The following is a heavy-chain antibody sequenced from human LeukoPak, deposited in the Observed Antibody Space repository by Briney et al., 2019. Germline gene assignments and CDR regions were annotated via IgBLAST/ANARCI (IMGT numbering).Heavy chain of an antibody. V-gene: IGHV3-30*18. CDR1: GFTFSSYG. CDR3: AKDINYYDSSGPGDY. Sequence: GGSLRLSCAASGFTFSSYGMHWVRQAPGKGLEWVAVISYDGSNKYYADSVKGRFTIPRDNSKNTLYLQMNSLRAEDTAVYYCAKDINYYDSSGPGDYWGQGTLVTVSS. J-gene: IGHJ4*02. CDR2: ISYDGSNK. D-gene: IGHD3-22*01.